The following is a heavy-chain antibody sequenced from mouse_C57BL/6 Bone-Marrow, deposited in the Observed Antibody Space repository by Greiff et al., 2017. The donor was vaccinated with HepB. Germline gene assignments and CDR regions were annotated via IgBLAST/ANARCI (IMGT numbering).Heavy chain of an antibody. CDR3: ARHGSSYLAWFAY. CDR1: GYTFTSYG. Sequence: QVHVKQSGAELARPGASVKLSCKASGYTFTSYGISWVKQRTGQGLEWIGEIYPRSGNTYYNEKFKGKATLTADKSSSTAYMELRSLTSEDSAVYFCARHGSSYLAWFAYWGQGTLVTVSA. CDR2: IYPRSGNT. V-gene: IGHV1-81*01. D-gene: IGHD1-1*01. J-gene: IGHJ3*01.